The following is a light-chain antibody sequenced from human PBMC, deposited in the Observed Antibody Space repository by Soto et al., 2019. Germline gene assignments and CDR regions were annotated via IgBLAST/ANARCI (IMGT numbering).Light chain of an antibody. CDR1: QSVSRY. CDR2: DAS. CDR3: QQYGSSLIT. J-gene: IGKJ5*01. Sequence: EFVLTQFPGTLSLSPGERATRSCRASQSVSRYLAWYQQKPGQAPRLLIYDASNRATGIPARFSGSGSGTDFTLTITRLEPEDFAVYYCQQYGSSLITFGHGTRLEIK. V-gene: IGKV3-20*01.